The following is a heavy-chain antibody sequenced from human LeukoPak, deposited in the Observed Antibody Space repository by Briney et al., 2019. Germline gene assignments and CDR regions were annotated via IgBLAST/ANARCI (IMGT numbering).Heavy chain of an antibody. CDR2: ISYSGST. Sequence: SETLSLTCTVSGGSTSSSSYYWGWIRQPPGKGLEWIGSISYSGSTFYNPSLKSRVTMSVDTSKNQFSLKLSSVTAADTAVYFCAKSRGQYQLVSYDPYFDYWGQGTLVTVSS. D-gene: IGHD2-2*01. CDR1: GGSTSSSSYY. V-gene: IGHV4-39*01. CDR3: AKSRGQYQLVSYDPYFDY. J-gene: IGHJ4*02.